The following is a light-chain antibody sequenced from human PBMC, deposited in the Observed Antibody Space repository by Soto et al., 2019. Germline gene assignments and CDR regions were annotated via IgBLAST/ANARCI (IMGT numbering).Light chain of an antibody. CDR1: QSLLHSNGYNY. J-gene: IGKJ5*01. V-gene: IGKV2-28*01. Sequence: DIVMTQSPLSLPVTPGEPASISCRSSQSLLHSNGYNYLDWYLQKPGQSPQLLIYLGSNRASGVPDRFSGSGSVTDFILKISRVEAEDVGVYYCMQAVQTPPTFGQGTRLEIK. CDR2: LGS. CDR3: MQAVQTPPT.